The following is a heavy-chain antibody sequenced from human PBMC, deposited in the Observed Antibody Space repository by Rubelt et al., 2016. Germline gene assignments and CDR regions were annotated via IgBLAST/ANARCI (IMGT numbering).Heavy chain of an antibody. CDR2: ISGSGGST. CDR1: GFTFNIYA. D-gene: IGHD1-1*01. V-gene: IGHV3-23*04. CDR3: AKDQTAPNPLTYFFDS. Sequence: VQLVESGGGVVQPGMSLRLSCAASGFTFNIYAMSWVRPAPGQGLEWVSGISGSGGSTYYADSVKGRFTITRSDSNNTMNLQMNNLGVEDTAIYYCAKDQTAPNPLTYFFDSWGQGILVTVSS. J-gene: IGHJ4*02.